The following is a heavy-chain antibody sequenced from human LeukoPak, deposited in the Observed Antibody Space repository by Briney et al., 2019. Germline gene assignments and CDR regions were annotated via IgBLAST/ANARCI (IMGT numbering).Heavy chain of an antibody. D-gene: IGHD1-26*01. J-gene: IGHJ6*02. V-gene: IGHV3-11*01. CDR3: ARDGRSRRVGTYYYYYYGMDV. Sequence: PGGSLRLSCAASGFTFSDYYMSWIRQAPGKGLEWVSYISSSGSTIYYADSVKGRFTISRDNAKNSLYLQMNSLRAEDTAVYYCARDGRSRRVGTYYYYYYGMDVWGQGTTVTVSS. CDR1: GFTFSDYY. CDR2: ISSSGSTI.